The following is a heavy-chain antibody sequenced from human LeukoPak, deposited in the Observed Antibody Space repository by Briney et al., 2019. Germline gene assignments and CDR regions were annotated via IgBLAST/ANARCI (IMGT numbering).Heavy chain of an antibody. J-gene: IGHJ4*02. CDR2: IYYSGST. CDR3: ARVGQQLALDY. CDR1: GGSISSYY. Sequence: SETLSLTCTVSGGSISSYYWNWIRQPPGKGLEWIGYIYYSGSTNYNPSLKSRATISVDTSKNQFSLKLSSVTAADTAVYYCARVGQQLALDYWGQGTLVTVSS. V-gene: IGHV4-59*08. D-gene: IGHD6-13*01.